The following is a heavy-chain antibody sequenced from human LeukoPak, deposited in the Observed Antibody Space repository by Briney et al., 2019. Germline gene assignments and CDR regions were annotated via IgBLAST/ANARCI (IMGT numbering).Heavy chain of an antibody. CDR2: IYYSGST. CDR1: GGSISSYY. V-gene: IGHV4-59*01. D-gene: IGHD3-3*01. Sequence: SETLSLTCTVSGGSISSYYWSWIRQHPGKGLEWIGYIYYSGSTNYNPSLKSRVTISVDTSKNQFSLKLSSVTAADTAVYYCARVDFWSGYPYWGQGTLVTASS. CDR3: ARVDFWSGYPY. J-gene: IGHJ4*02.